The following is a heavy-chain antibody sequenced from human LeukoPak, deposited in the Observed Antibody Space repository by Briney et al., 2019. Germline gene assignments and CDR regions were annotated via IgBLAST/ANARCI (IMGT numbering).Heavy chain of an antibody. CDR2: VTGSGSAT. CDR3: AKRFGESYGHFDY. CDR1: GFTFSSYA. J-gene: IGHJ4*02. Sequence: GGSLRLSCAASGFTFSSYAMSWVRQAPGKGLEWVSAVTGSGSATDYADSVKGRFTISRDNSKNTLYLQMHNLRAEDTAVYYCAKRFGESYGHFDYWGQGTLVTVSS. V-gene: IGHV3-23*01. D-gene: IGHD1-26*01.